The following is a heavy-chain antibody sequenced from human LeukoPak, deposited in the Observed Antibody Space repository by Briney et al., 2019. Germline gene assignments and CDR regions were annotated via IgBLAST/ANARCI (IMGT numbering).Heavy chain of an antibody. V-gene: IGHV4-39*07. CDR1: GGSISSSSYY. D-gene: IGHD3-16*01. CDR3: ARDLSDYDYVWGSTAY. CDR2: IYHSGST. Sequence: SETLSLTCTVSGGSISSSSYYWGWIRQPPGKGLEWIGSIYHSGSTYYNPSLKSRVTISVDTSKNQFSLKLSSVTATDTAVYYCARDLSDYDYVWGSTAYWGQGTLVTVSS. J-gene: IGHJ4*02.